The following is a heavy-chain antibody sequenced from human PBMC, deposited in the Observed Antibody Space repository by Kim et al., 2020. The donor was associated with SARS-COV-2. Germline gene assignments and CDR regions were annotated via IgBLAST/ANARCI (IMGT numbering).Heavy chain of an antibody. CDR2: IYYSGST. Sequence: SETLSLTCTVSGGSISSGGYYWSWIRQHPGKGLEWIGYIYYSGSTYYNPSLKRRVTISVNTSKNQFSLKLSSVTAADTAVYYCARAPIVVVITHFDYWGQGTLVTVSA. CDR3: ARAPIVVVITHFDY. CDR1: GGSISSGGYY. D-gene: IGHD3-22*01. V-gene: IGHV4-31*03. J-gene: IGHJ4*02.